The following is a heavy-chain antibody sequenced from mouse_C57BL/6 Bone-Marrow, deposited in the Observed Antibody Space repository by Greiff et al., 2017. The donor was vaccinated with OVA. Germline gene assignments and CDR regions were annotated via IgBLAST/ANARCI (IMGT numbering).Heavy chain of an antibody. Sequence: EVKLVESGGGLVKPGGSLKLSCAASGFTFSSYAMSWVRQTPEKRLEWVATISDGGSYTYYPDNVKGRFTISRDNAKNNLYLQMSHLKSEDTAMYYCARDRSTTVVAFYYYAMDYWGQGTSVTVSS. CDR3: ARDRSTTVVAFYYYAMDY. CDR2: ISDGGSYT. CDR1: GFTFSSYA. V-gene: IGHV5-4*01. J-gene: IGHJ4*01. D-gene: IGHD1-1*01.